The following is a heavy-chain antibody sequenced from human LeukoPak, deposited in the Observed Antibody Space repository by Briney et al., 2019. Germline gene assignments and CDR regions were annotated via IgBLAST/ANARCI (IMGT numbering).Heavy chain of an antibody. CDR3: ASGGYSSSWYEGYFQH. Sequence: GGSLRLSCAASGLTFSDYYMSWIRQAPGKGLEWLSYISYSGNTVYYADSVKGRFTVSRDNAKNSLFLQMKSLRAEDTAMYYCASGGYSSSWYEGYFQHWGQGTLVTVAS. J-gene: IGHJ1*01. D-gene: IGHD6-13*01. V-gene: IGHV3-11*04. CDR2: ISYSGNTV. CDR1: GLTFSDYY.